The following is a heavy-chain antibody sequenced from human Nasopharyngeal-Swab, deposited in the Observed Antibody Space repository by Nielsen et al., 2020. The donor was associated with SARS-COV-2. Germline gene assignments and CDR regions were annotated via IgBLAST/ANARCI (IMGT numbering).Heavy chain of an antibody. CDR2: ISSSSSYI. D-gene: IGHD3-3*01. CDR3: ARDGLDYDFWSAYFIDV. V-gene: IGHV3-21*01. J-gene: IGHJ6*02. Sequence: GESLKISCAASGFTFNNYNFNWVRQAPGKGLEWVSSISSSSSYIYYADSVKGRFTISRDNAKNSLYLQMNSLRAEDTAVYHCARDGLDYDFWSAYFIDVWGQGTTVTVSS. CDR1: GFTFNNYN.